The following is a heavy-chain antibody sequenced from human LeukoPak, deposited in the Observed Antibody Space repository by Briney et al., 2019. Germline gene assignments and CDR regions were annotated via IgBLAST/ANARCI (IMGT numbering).Heavy chain of an antibody. J-gene: IGHJ4*02. V-gene: IGHV4-39*01. CDR1: GGSISSSSYY. D-gene: IGHD3-22*01. Sequence: SETLSLTCTVSGGSISSSSYYWGWLRQPPGKGLEWIGSIYYSGSTYYNPSLKSRVTISLDTSKNYFSLKLSSVTAADTAVYYCASTYYYDSSGYNFDYWGQGTLVTVSS. CDR2: IYYSGST. CDR3: ASTYYYDSSGYNFDY.